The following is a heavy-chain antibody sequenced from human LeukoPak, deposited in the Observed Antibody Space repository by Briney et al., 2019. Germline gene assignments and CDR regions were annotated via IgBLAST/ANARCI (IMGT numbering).Heavy chain of an antibody. CDR3: ARSRHIAAAYYFDY. CDR2: IYYSGST. CDR1: GGSISNYY. D-gene: IGHD6-13*01. V-gene: IGHV4-39*01. J-gene: IGHJ4*02. Sequence: SETLSLTCTVSGGSISNYYWGWIRQPPGKGLEWIGSIYYSGSTYYNPSLKSRVTISVDTSKNQFSLKLSSVTAADTAVYYCARSRHIAAAYYFDYWGQGTLVTVSS.